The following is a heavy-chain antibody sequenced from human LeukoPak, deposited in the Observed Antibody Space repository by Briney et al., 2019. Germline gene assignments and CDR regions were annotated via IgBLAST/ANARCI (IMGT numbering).Heavy chain of an antibody. CDR2: IIPIFGTA. CDR3: ARVARDSSGYYYEPNAPFDY. V-gene: IGHV1-69*13. Sequence: SVKVSCKASGYTFTSYAMNWVRQAPGQGLEWMGGIIPIFGTANYAQKFQGRVTITADESTSTAYMELSSLRSEDTAVYYCARVARDSSGYYYEPNAPFDYWGQGTLVTVSS. CDR1: GYTFTSYA. D-gene: IGHD3-22*01. J-gene: IGHJ4*02.